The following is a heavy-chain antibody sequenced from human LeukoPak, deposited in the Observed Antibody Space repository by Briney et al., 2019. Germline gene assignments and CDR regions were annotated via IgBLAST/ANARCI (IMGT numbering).Heavy chain of an antibody. Sequence: GGSLRLSCAASGFTVSTSYMNWVRQAPGEGLEWVSVIYGGGSTYYAESVRRRFTNSRDHHKHTLYLQKNSLGAEDPAVYFCARGYSSGWPDLWGRGTRVSVSS. V-gene: IGHV3-53*01. D-gene: IGHD6-25*01. CDR2: IYGGGST. CDR3: ARGYSSGWPDL. J-gene: IGHJ4*02. CDR1: GFTVSTSY.